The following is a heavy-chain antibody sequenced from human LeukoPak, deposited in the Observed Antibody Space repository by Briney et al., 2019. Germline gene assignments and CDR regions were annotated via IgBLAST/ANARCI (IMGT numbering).Heavy chain of an antibody. Sequence: SVKVSCKASGGTFSSYAISWVRQAPGQGLEWMGRIIPILGIANYAQKFQGRVTITADKSTSTAYMELSSLRSEDTAVYYCARDGPITMIVVVGAFDIWGQGTMVTVSS. CDR2: IIPILGIA. CDR3: ARDGPITMIVVVGAFDI. D-gene: IGHD3-22*01. CDR1: GGTFSSYA. J-gene: IGHJ3*02. V-gene: IGHV1-69*04.